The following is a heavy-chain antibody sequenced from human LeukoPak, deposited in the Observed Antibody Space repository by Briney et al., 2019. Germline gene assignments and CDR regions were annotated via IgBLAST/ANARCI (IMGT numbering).Heavy chain of an antibody. CDR1: GFTFSNYG. J-gene: IGHJ4*02. D-gene: IGHD3-10*01. Sequence: PGGSLRLSCAAFGFTFSNYGMNWVRQAPGKGLEWVSSISSSSSYIYYADSVKGRFTISRDNAKNSLYLQMNSLRAEDTAVYYCARDRVRGVIITPLDYWGQGTLVTVSS. CDR2: ISSSSSYI. V-gene: IGHV3-21*01. CDR3: ARDRVRGVIITPLDY.